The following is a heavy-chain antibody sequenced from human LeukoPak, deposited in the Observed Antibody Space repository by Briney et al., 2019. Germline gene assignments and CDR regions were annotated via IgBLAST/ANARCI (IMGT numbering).Heavy chain of an antibody. D-gene: IGHD3-10*01. CDR2: LNNDGHKT. J-gene: IGHJ4*02. CDR3: TKGLRSGTYYNIFDY. CDR1: GLTLRDYA. V-gene: IGHV3-43*02. Sequence: GGSLRLSCAASGLTLRDYAIHWVRQARGKGLELVSLSLLNNDGHKTYYADSVKGRFTISRDNSSNSLYLQMNSLTIENTALYFCTKGLRSGTYYNIFDYWSQGTLVTVSS.